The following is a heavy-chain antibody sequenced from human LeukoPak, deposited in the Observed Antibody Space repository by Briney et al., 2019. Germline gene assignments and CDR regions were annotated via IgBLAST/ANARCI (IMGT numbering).Heavy chain of an antibody. CDR2: IYYSGST. CDR3: ARAAVAGTHFDY. D-gene: IGHD6-19*01. J-gene: IGHJ4*02. CDR1: GGSISSGDYY. Sequence: SETLSLTCTVSGGSISSGDYYWSWIRQPPGKGLEWIGYIYYSGSTNYNPSLKSRVTISVDTSKNQFSLKLSSVTAADTAVYYCARAAVAGTHFDYWGQGTLVTVSS. V-gene: IGHV4-61*08.